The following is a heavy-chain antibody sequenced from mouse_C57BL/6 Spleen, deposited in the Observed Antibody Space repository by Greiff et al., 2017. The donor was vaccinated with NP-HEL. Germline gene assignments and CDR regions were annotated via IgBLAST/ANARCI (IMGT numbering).Heavy chain of an antibody. D-gene: IGHD1-1*01. V-gene: IGHV1-81*01. CDR3: ARADGSSAHYYAMDY. CDR1: GYTFTSYG. Sequence: VQLQQSGAELARPGASVKLSCKASGYTFTSYGISWVKQRTGQGLEWIGEIYPRSGNTYYNEKFKGKATLTADKSSSTAYMELRSLTSEDSAVYFCARADGSSAHYYAMDYWGQGTSVTVSS. J-gene: IGHJ4*01. CDR2: IYPRSGNT.